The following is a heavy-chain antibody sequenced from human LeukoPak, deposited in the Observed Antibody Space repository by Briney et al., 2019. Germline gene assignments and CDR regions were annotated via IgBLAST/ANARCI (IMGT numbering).Heavy chain of an antibody. CDR3: ARELRFSYPYMDV. Sequence: SQTLSLTCTVSGGSISSGSYYWSWIRQPTGKGLEWIGRIYTSGSTNYNPSLKSRVTISVDTSKNQFSLKLSSVTAADTAVYYCARELRFSYPYMDVWGKGTTVTVSS. CDR1: GGSISSGSYY. D-gene: IGHD3-3*01. J-gene: IGHJ6*03. CDR2: IYTSGST. V-gene: IGHV4-61*02.